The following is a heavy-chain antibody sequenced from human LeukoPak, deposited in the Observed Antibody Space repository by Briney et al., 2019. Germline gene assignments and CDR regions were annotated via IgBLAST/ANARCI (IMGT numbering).Heavy chain of an antibody. CDR1: GFTVSSNY. V-gene: IGHV3-53*01. CDR3: ANPMYYYGSGSTDY. Sequence: GGSLRLSCAASGFTVSSNYMSWVRQAPGKGLEWVSVIYSGGSTYYADSVKGRFTISRDNSKNTLYLQMNSLRAEDTAVYYCANPMYYYGSGSTDYWGQGTLVTVSS. D-gene: IGHD3-10*01. CDR2: IYSGGST. J-gene: IGHJ4*02.